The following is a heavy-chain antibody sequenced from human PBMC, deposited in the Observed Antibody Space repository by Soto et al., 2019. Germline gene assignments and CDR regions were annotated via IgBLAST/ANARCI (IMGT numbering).Heavy chain of an antibody. V-gene: IGHV4-31*03. CDR1: GCSISSGGYY. D-gene: IGHD2-8*01. CDR3: ARVPGLIGWFDP. J-gene: IGHJ5*02. CDR2: IYYSGST. Sequence: SETLSLTCTVSGCSISSGGYYGSWIRQHPGKGLEWIGYIYYSGSTYYNPSLKSRVTISVDTSKNQFSLKLSSVTAADTAVYYCARVPGLIGWFDPWGQGTLVTVSS.